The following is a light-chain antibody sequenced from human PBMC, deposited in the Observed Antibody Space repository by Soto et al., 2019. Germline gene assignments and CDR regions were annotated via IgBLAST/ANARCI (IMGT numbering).Light chain of an antibody. V-gene: IGKV3-20*01. CDR1: QSVSSSY. CDR2: GAS. Sequence: EILLKQSPGTLSLSPGERATLSCRASQSVSSSYLAWYQQKPGQAPRLTIYGASSIATGSPDRFSGSGSGTDFTLAISRLEPEDFAVYYCQQYCSSPRTFGQETKVYSK. J-gene: IGKJ1*01. CDR3: QQYCSSPRT.